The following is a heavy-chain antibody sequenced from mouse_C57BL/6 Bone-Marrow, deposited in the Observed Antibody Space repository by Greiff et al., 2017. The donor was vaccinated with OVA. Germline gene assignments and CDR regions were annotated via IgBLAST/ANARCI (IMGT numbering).Heavy chain of an antibody. J-gene: IGHJ3*01. CDR2: INPYNGGT. CDR1: GYTFTDYY. D-gene: IGHD2-3*01. Sequence: EVKLVESGPVLVKPGASVKMSCKASGYTFTDYYMNWVKQSHGKSLEWIGVINPYNGGTSYNQKFKGKATLTVDKSSSTAYMELNSLTSEDSAVYYCAVYDPFAYWGQGTLVTVSA. CDR3: AVYDPFAY. V-gene: IGHV1-19*01.